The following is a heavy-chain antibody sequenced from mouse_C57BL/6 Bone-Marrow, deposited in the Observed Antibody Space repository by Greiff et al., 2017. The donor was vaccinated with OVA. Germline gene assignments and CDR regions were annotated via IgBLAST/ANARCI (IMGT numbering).Heavy chain of an antibody. J-gene: IGHJ3*01. Sequence: QVQLQQSGPELVKPGASVKISCKASGYTFTDYYINWVKQRPGQGLEWIGWIFPGSGSTYYNEKFKGKATLTVDKSSSTAYMLLSSLTSEDSAVYFCAREARQLRSPWFAYWGQGTLVTVSA. D-gene: IGHD3-2*02. CDR2: IFPGSGST. CDR3: AREARQLRSPWFAY. V-gene: IGHV1-75*01. CDR1: GYTFTDYY.